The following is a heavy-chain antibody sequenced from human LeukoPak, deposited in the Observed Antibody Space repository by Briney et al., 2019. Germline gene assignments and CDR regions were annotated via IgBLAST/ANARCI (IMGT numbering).Heavy chain of an antibody. Sequence: PGGSLRLSCAASGFTFSDYYMSWIRQAPGKGLEWVSYISSSGSTIYYADSVKGRFTISRDSSKNTLYLQMNSLRAEDTAVYYCAKDLTSWSGSVVYWGQGTLVTVSS. J-gene: IGHJ4*02. CDR2: ISSSGSTI. CDR1: GFTFSDYY. CDR3: AKDLTSWSGSVVY. V-gene: IGHV3-11*01. D-gene: IGHD3/OR15-3a*01.